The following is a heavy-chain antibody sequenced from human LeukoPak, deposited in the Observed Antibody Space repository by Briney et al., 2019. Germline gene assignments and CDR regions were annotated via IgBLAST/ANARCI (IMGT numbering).Heavy chain of an antibody. D-gene: IGHD3-16*02. CDR2: ISSSSSYI. Sequence: GGSLRLSCAASGFTFSSYSMNWVRQAPGKGLEWVSSISSSSSYIYYADSVRGRFTISRDNSKNTLYLQMNSLRAEDTAVYYCARGGVGGVIATNDAFDIWGQGTMVTVSS. CDR3: ARGGVGGVIATNDAFDI. CDR1: GFTFSSYS. J-gene: IGHJ3*02. V-gene: IGHV3-21*01.